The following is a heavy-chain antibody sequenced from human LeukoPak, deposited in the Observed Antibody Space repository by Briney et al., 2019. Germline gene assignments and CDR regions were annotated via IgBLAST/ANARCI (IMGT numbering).Heavy chain of an antibody. CDR1: GFTFSNYA. V-gene: IGHV3-30-3*01. Sequence: GGSLRLSCAASGFTFSNYAMHWVRQAPGKGLEWVAIISYDGSNKYYADSVKGRFTISRDNSKSTLYLQMNSLRAEDTAVYYCARDPSSDILATGTFDYWGQGALVTVSS. CDR3: ARDPSSDILATGTFDY. J-gene: IGHJ4*02. CDR2: ISYDGSNK. D-gene: IGHD5-12*01.